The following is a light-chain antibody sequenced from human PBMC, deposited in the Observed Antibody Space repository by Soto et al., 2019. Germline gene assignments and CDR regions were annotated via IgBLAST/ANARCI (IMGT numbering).Light chain of an antibody. CDR2: EVS. V-gene: IGLV2-14*01. Sequence: QSVLTQSASVSGSPGQSITISCTGTSSDVGGYNYVSWYQQHPGKAPKLMIYEVSNRPSGVSNRFSGSKSGNTASLTISGPQAEDEADYYCSSYTSSSTVFGGGTKVTVL. J-gene: IGLJ2*01. CDR3: SSYTSSSTV. CDR1: SSDVGGYNY.